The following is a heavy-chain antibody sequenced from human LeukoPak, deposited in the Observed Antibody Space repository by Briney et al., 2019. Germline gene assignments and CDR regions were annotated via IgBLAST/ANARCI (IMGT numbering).Heavy chain of an antibody. CDR1: GFNVRSNY. CDR2: IYSGGST. J-gene: IGHJ4*02. D-gene: IGHD6-13*01. V-gene: IGHV3-66*01. CDR3: ARVDSRTAQFDY. Sequence: GGSLRLFCAASGFNVRSNYLTWVRPATGEGPEWVSVIYSGGSTYYADSVKGRFTISRDNSKNTLYLQMNSLRAEDTAVYHCARVDSRTAQFDYWGQGTLVTVSS.